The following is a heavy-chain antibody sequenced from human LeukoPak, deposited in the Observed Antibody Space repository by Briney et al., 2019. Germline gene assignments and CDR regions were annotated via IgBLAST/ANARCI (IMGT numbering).Heavy chain of an antibody. D-gene: IGHD3-10*01. V-gene: IGHV1-69*05. J-gene: IGHJ4*02. CDR2: IIPIFGTA. CDR3: ARDRRFGDPLDY. Sequence: SVKVSCKASGGTFSSYAISWVRQAPGQGLEWMGRIIPIFGTANYAQKFQGRVTITTGESTSTAYMELSSLRSEDTAVYYCARDRRFGDPLDYWGQGTLVTVSS. CDR1: GGTFSSYA.